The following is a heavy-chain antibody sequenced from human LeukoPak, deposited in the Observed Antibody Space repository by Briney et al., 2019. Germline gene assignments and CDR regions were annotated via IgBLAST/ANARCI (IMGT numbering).Heavy chain of an antibody. D-gene: IGHD3-22*01. Sequence: ASVKVSCKASGYTFTSYGISWVRQAPGQGLEWMVWISAYNGNTNYAQKLQGRVTMTTDTSTSTAYMELRSLRSDDTAVYYCARVPPRRYYYDSSGYYDLVYWGQGTLVTVSS. V-gene: IGHV1-18*01. J-gene: IGHJ4*02. CDR3: ARVPPRRYYYDSSGYYDLVY. CDR2: ISAYNGNT. CDR1: GYTFTSYG.